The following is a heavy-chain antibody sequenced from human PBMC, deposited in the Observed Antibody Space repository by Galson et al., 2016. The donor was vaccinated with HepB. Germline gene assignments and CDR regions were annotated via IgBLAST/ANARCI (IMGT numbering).Heavy chain of an antibody. CDR1: GDSVSSNSAA. Sequence: CAISGDSVSSNSAAWNWFRQSTSRGLEWLGRTYYRSKWYNDYRLSLKTRVNINADTSRNEVSLQLKSVTLEDTAVYYCARGPAWGYFDLWGRGALVTVSS. V-gene: IGHV6-1*01. CDR2: TYYRSKWYN. D-gene: IGHD7-27*01. J-gene: IGHJ2*01. CDR3: ARGPAWGYFDL.